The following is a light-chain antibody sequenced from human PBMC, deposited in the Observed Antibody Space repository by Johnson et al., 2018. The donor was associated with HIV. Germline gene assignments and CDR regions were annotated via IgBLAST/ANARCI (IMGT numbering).Light chain of an antibody. J-gene: IGLJ1*01. CDR1: SYNIGNNY. CDR2: DNN. V-gene: IGLV1-51*01. Sequence: QSVLTQPPSVSAAPGQKVTISCSGSSYNIGNNYVSWYQQLPGTAPKLLIYDNNKRPSGIPDRFSGSKSGTSATLGITGLQTGDEADYYCGTWDTSLTKGGVFGTGTKVTVL. CDR3: GTWDTSLTKGGV.